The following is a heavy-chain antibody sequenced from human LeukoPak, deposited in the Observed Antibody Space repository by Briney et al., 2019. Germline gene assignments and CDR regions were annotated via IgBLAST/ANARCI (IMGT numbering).Heavy chain of an antibody. V-gene: IGHV4-34*01. J-gene: IGHJ4*02. CDR1: GGSFSGYY. D-gene: IGHD6-19*01. CDR3: ARRYSSGCLDY. CDR2: INHSGST. Sequence: SETLSLTCAVYGGSFSGYYWSWIRQPPGKGLEWIGEINHSGSTNYNPSLKSRVTISVDTSKNQFSLKLSSVTAADTAVYYCARRYSSGCLDYWGQGTLVTVSS.